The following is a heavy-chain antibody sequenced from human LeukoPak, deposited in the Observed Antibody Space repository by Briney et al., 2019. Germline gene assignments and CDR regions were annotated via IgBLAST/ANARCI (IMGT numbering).Heavy chain of an antibody. V-gene: IGHV3-15*01. Sequence: GGSLRLSCAASGFTFRNAWMSWVRQAPGKGLEWVGRTKSKTDGGTTDYAAPVKGRFTISRDDSKNSLYLQMTSLRDEDTAVYYCVRDHDYAFDYWGQGAPVTVSS. CDR3: VRDHDYAFDY. CDR1: GFTFRNAW. J-gene: IGHJ4*02. D-gene: IGHD4-17*01. CDR2: TKSKTDGGTT.